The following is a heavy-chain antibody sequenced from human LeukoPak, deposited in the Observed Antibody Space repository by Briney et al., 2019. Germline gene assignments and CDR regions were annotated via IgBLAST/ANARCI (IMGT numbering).Heavy chain of an antibody. CDR1: RFTFSSDG. D-gene: IGHD5-12*01. V-gene: IGHV3-33*03. J-gene: IGHJ6*03. CDR2: IWYDGSKK. CDR3: AXDRXXXXXXYYYXXXX. Sequence: GGSLRLSCAASRFTFSSDGMHWVRQAPGKGLEGVAVIWYDGSKKYYADSVKGRFTISRDNSKNKLYLQRSRLRAEDTAVYYCAXDRXXXXXXYYYXXXXWGK.